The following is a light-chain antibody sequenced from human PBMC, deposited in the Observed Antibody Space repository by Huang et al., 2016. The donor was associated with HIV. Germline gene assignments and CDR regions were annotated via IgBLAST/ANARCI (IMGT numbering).Light chain of an antibody. CDR2: LGS. CDR3: MQGLQTPGVT. J-gene: IGKJ3*01. V-gene: IGKV2-28*01. CDR1: QSLLRSNGYTY. Sequence: IVMTQSPLSLPVTPGEPASISCRSSQSLLRSNGYTYLDWYLQRPGQSPQLLIYLGSNRASVVPDRFSGSASGTNFTLKVSIVEADDLGTYYCMQGLQTPGVTFGPGTKVDFK.